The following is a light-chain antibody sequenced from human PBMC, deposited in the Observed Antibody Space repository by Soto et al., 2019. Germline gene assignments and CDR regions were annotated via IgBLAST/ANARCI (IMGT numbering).Light chain of an antibody. CDR1: QSVSSN. CDR3: QQDDTWLVWT. J-gene: IGKJ1*01. CDR2: GAS. V-gene: IGKV3-15*01. Sequence: IVLTQSPATLSVSPGDTATLSCRANQSVSSNLAWYQQKPGQAPRLLIYGASTRATAIPARFSGSGSGTEFTLNITSLQSEDIAVYYCQQDDTWLVWTFGQGTKVEI.